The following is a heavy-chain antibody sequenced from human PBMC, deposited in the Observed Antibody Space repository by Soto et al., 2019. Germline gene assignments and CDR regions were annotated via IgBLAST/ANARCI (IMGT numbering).Heavy chain of an antibody. CDR2: IYYSGST. Sequence: QLQLQESGPGLVKPSETLSLTCTVSGGSISSSSYYWGWIRQPPGKGLEWIGSIYYSGSTYYNPSPKRRATISVDTSKHQFSLKLSSVTAADTAVYYCASTQSGGSCYVDYWGQGTLVTVSS. CDR1: GGSISSSSYY. J-gene: IGHJ4*02. D-gene: IGHD2-15*01. CDR3: ASTQSGGSCYVDY. V-gene: IGHV4-39*01.